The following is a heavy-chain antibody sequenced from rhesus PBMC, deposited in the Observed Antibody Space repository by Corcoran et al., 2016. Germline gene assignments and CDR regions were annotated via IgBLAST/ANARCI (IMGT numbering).Heavy chain of an antibody. CDR3: AKSGAPIAPVDF. J-gene: IGHJ4*01. D-gene: IGHD1-44*01. Sequence: QVQLQESGPGGVKPSETLSLTCAVSGCSIRGGYYYLPWIRQPPGKGLEWIGGICSNSESNIYNPSLKSRVTISKDTSKNQFSLTLTSVTAADTAVYFCAKSGAPIAPVDFWGQGVLVTVSS. CDR2: ICSNSESN. V-gene: IGHV4S12*01. CDR1: GCSIRGGYYY.